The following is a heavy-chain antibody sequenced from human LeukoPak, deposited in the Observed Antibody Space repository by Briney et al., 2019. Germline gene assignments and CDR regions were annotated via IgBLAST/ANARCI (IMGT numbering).Heavy chain of an antibody. CDR2: IYYSGST. CDR3: ARRDGYNSYYFDY. J-gene: IGHJ4*02. D-gene: IGHD5-24*01. V-gene: IGHV4-59*08. Sequence: SETLSLTCTVSGGSISSYYWSWIRQPPGKGLEWIGYIYYSGSTKYNPSLKSRVTISVDTSKNQFSLKLSSVTAADTAVYYCARRDGYNSYYFDYWGQGTLVTVSS. CDR1: GGSISSYY.